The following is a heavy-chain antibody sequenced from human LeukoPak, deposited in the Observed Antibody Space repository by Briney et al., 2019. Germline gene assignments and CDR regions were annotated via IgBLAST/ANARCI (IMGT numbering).Heavy chain of an antibody. CDR3: AKEGSLAYCGGDCYLGYYFDY. J-gene: IGHJ4*02. CDR1: GYTFTSYD. Sequence: GASVKVSCKASGYTFTSYDINWVRQAPGQGLEWMGRIIPILGIANYAQKFQGRVTITADKSTSTAYMELSSLRSEDTAVYYCAKEGSLAYCGGDCYLGYYFDYWGQGTLVTVSS. V-gene: IGHV1-69*04. D-gene: IGHD2-21*02. CDR2: IIPILGIA.